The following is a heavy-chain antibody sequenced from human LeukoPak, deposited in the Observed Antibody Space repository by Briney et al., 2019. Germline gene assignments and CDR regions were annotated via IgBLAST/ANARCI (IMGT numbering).Heavy chain of an antibody. Sequence: GGSLRLSCAASGFTFSSYWMSWVRQAPGKGLEWVANIKQDGSEKYYVGSVKGRFTISRDNAKNSLYLQMNNLGAEDRAVYYGATDPASYCTSSTCDFDYWGEGTLVTVSS. CDR3: ATDPASYCTSSTCDFDY. V-gene: IGHV3-7*01. CDR1: GFTFSSYW. J-gene: IGHJ4*02. CDR2: IKQDGSEK. D-gene: IGHD2-8*01.